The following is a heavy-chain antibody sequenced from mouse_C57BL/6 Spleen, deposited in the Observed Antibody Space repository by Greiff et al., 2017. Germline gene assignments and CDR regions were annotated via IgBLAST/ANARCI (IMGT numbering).Heavy chain of an antibody. Sequence: VKLQESGAELARPGASVKLSCKASGYTFTSYGISWVKQRTGQGLEWIGEIYPRSGNTYYNEKFKGKATLTADKSSSTAYMELRSLTSEDSAVYFCARYESYVDYAMDYWGQGTSVTVSS. CDR3: ARYESYVDYAMDY. V-gene: IGHV1-81*01. J-gene: IGHJ4*01. CDR2: IYPRSGNT. CDR1: GYTFTSYG. D-gene: IGHD6-5*01.